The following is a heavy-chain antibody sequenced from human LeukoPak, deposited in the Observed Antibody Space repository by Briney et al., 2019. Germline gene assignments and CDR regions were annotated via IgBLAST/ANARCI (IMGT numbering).Heavy chain of an antibody. CDR3: ARGGLKWELLPDRARKSYSFDY. Sequence: SETLSLTCAVYGGSFSGYYWSWIRQPPGKGLEWIGEINHSGSTNYNPSLKSRVTISVDASKNQFSLKLRSVTAADTAVYYCARGGLKWELLPDRARKSYSFDYWGQGTLVTVSS. CDR1: GGSFSGYY. D-gene: IGHD1-26*01. V-gene: IGHV4-34*01. CDR2: INHSGST. J-gene: IGHJ4*02.